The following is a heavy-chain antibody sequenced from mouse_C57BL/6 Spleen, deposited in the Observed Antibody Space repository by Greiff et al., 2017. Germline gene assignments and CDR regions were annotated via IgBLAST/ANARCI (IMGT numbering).Heavy chain of an antibody. Sequence: QVHVKQSGAELMKPGASVKLSCKATGYTFTGYWIEWIGEILPGSGSTNYNEKFKGKATFTADTSSNTAYMQLSSLTTEDSAIYYCATSNWDDVYYAMDYWGQGTSVTVSS. CDR2: ILPGSGST. J-gene: IGHJ4*01. D-gene: IGHD4-1*01. CDR1: GYTFTGYW. CDR3: ATSNWDDVYYAMDY. V-gene: IGHV1-9*01.